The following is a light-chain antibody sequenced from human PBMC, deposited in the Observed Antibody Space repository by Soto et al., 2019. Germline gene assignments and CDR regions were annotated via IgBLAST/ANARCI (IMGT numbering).Light chain of an antibody. CDR3: SSYSSSTVPFV. Sequence: QSALTQPASVSGSPGQSITMSCTGTSSDVGSYDFVSWYQQDPGKAPKLLIYEVSNRPSGVSARFSGCKSDNTASLTISGLQAGEEDDFFGSSYSSSTVPFVFGSGTKPPVL. CDR2: EVS. J-gene: IGLJ1*01. V-gene: IGLV2-14*01. CDR1: SSDVGSYDF.